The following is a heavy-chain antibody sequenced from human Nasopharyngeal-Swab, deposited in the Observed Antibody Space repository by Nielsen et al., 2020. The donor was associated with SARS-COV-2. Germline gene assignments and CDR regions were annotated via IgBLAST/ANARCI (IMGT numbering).Heavy chain of an antibody. CDR2: IKQDGSEK. V-gene: IGHV3-7*01. CDR3: ARDSFSRVGAAGSSYYYYYGMDV. D-gene: IGHD6-13*01. J-gene: IGHJ6*02. Sequence: GGSLRLSCAASGFTFSSHWMSWVRQAPGKGLEWVANIKQDGSEKYYVDSVKGRFTISRDNAKNSLYLQMNSLRAEDTAVYYCARDSFSRVGAAGSSYYYYYGMDVWGQGTTVTVSS. CDR1: GFTFSSHW.